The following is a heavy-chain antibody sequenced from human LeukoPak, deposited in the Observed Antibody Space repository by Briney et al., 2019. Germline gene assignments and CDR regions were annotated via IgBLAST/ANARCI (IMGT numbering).Heavy chain of an antibody. CDR1: GASISSHY. D-gene: IGHD2/OR15-2a*01. V-gene: IGHV4-4*07. J-gene: IGHJ5*02. CDR2: IYNTGSA. Sequence: SETLSLTCNVSGASISSHYWNWIRQPAGKGLEWIGRIYNTGSANYNPSLKSRVTMSLNTTSNQISLQLTSVTTADTAVYYCARDVFFRAHNEFDAWGQGTLVTVSS. CDR3: ARDVFFRAHNEFDA.